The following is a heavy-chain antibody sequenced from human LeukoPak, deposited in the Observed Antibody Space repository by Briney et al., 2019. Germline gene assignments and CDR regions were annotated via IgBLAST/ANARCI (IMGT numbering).Heavy chain of an antibody. D-gene: IGHD6-19*01. CDR3: AKDPDSSGPGTWSDP. CDR2: ISWNSGSI. V-gene: IGHV3-9*01. J-gene: IGHJ5*02. Sequence: PGGSLRLSCAASGFTFDDYAMHWVRQAPGKGLEWVSGISWNSGSIGYADSVKGRFTISRDNAKNSLYLQMNSLRAEDTALYYCAKDPDSSGPGTWSDPWGQGTLVTVSS. CDR1: GFTFDDYA.